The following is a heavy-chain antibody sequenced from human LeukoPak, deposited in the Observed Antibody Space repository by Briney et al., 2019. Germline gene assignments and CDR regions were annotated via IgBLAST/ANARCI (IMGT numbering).Heavy chain of an antibody. J-gene: IGHJ4*02. CDR2: FDPEDGET. CDR3: AVWYSGSYLTFNY. D-gene: IGHD1-26*01. Sequence: GASVKVSCKVSGYSLTDLSMHWVRQAPGKGLEWMGGFDPEDGETIYTQKFQGRVTMTEDTSTDTAYMELSSLRSEDTAVYYCAVWYSGSYLTFNYWGQGTLVTVSS. V-gene: IGHV1-24*01. CDR1: GYSLTDLS.